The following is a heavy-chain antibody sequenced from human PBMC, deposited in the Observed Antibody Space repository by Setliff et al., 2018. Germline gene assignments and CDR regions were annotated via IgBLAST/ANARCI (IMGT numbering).Heavy chain of an antibody. CDR1: GYSISSGYI. D-gene: IGHD6-19*01. Sequence: SETLSLTCTVSGYSISSGYIWGWIRQPPGKGLEWVGNIGHTGSINYNPSLKSRLTMSRDTSKNQFSLKLNSVTAADMAVYYCAREQWLDPPGYYYMDVWAKGTTVTVSS. V-gene: IGHV4-38-2*02. J-gene: IGHJ6*03. CDR3: AREQWLDPPGYYYMDV. CDR2: IGHTGSI.